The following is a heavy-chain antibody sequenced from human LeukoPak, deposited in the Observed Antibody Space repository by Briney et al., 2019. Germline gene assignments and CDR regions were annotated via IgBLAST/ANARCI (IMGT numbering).Heavy chain of an antibody. CDR2: ISGSGDKT. CDR1: GFTFSSNG. V-gene: IGHV3-23*01. J-gene: IGHJ4*02. CDR3: AKTNGYYDL. D-gene: IGHD3-22*01. Sequence: GSLRLSCAASGFTFSSNGMSWVRKAPGEGLEWVSSISGSGDKTYYADSVKGRFTISRDNSKSTMYLQMNSLRAEDTAVYHCAKTNGYYDLWGQGTLVIVSS.